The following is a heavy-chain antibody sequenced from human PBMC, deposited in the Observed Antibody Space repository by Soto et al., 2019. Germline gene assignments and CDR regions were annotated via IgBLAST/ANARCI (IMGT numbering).Heavy chain of an antibody. CDR3: ARGKDGDYAYYGMDV. CDR1: GGSISSGGYS. V-gene: IGHV4-30-2*01. J-gene: IGHJ6*02. CDR2: IYHSGST. D-gene: IGHD4-17*01. Sequence: QLQLQESGSGLVKPSQTLSLTCAVSGGSISSGGYSWSWIRQPPGKGLEWIGYIYHSGSTYYNPSLKRRVTISVDRSKNQFSLKLSSVTAADTAVYYCARGKDGDYAYYGMDVWGQGTTVTVSS.